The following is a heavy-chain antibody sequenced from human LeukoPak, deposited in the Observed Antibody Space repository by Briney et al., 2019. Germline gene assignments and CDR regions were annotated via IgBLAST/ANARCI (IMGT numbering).Heavy chain of an antibody. CDR2: IYYSGST. J-gene: IGHJ3*02. CDR1: GFTVSSNY. D-gene: IGHD5-12*01. CDR3: ARVRLVATAFDI. Sequence: LRLSCAASGFTVSSNYMSWIRQPPGKGLEWIGYIYYSGSTYYNPSLKSRVTISVDTSKNQFSLKLSSVTAADTAVYYCARVRLVATAFDIWDQGTMVTVSS. V-gene: IGHV4-30-4*08.